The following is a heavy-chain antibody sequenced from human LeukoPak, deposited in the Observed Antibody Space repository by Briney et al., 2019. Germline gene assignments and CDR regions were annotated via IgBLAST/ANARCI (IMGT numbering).Heavy chain of an antibody. Sequence: GGSLRLSCAASGFTFSSYSMNWVRQAPGKGLEWVSSISSSSSYIYYADSVKGRFTISRDNAKNSLYLQMNSLGAEDTAVYYCARVVVVPAAIYYYGMDVWGQGTTVTVSS. CDR1: GFTFSSYS. CDR3: ARVVVVPAAIYYYGMDV. J-gene: IGHJ6*02. D-gene: IGHD2-2*01. CDR2: ISSSSSYI. V-gene: IGHV3-21*01.